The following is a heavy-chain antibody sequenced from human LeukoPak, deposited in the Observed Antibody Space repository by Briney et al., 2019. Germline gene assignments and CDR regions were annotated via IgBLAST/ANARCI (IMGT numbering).Heavy chain of an antibody. V-gene: IGHV1-18*01. Sequence: ASVKVSCTASGYTFTSSYINWVRQAPGPGLEWMGWVSAYNGKTSYVQNFQGRVTMTTDSSTNTAYMDLTSLTSADTAVYYCARGGTYYPCIDYWGQGTLVTVSS. CDR3: ARGGTYYPCIDY. J-gene: IGHJ4*02. CDR1: GYTFTSSY. D-gene: IGHD1-26*01. CDR2: VSAYNGKT.